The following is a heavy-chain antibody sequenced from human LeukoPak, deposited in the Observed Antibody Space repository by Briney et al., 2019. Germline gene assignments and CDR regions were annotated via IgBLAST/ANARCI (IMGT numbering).Heavy chain of an antibody. CDR1: GFTVSSNY. Sequence: GGSLRLSCAASGFTVSSNYMSWVRKAPGKGLEWVSVIYSGGSTYYADSVKGRFTISRDNSKNTLYLQMNSLRAEDTAVYYCARSYRGVTDYWGQGTLVTVSS. CDR2: IYSGGST. V-gene: IGHV3-53*01. CDR3: ARSYRGVTDY. J-gene: IGHJ4*02. D-gene: IGHD2-21*02.